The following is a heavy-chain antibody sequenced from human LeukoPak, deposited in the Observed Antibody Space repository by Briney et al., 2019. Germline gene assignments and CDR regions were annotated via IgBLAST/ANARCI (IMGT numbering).Heavy chain of an antibody. V-gene: IGHV4-30-2*01. CDR3: ARETPLRYFDP. J-gene: IGHJ5*02. CDR2: IHSSGTA. Sequence: PSETLSLTCSVSGGSISSGGYSWNWIRQPPGKGLEWIGYIHSSGTAYYNPSLKSRVTISLDRSKNQFSLNLTSVTAVDTAVYYCARETPLRYFDPWGQGTLVTVSS. CDR1: GGSISSGGYS. D-gene: IGHD3-9*01.